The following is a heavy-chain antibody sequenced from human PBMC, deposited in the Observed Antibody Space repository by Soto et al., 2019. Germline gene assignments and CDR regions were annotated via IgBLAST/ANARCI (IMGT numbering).Heavy chain of an antibody. J-gene: IGHJ4*02. Sequence: ASVKGSCKASGYTFTSYAMHWVRQAPGQRLEWMGWINAGNGNTKYSQKFQGRVTMTEDTSTDTAYMELSSLRSEDTAVYYCATEAYGDYVPYFDYWGQGTLVTVSS. CDR2: INAGNGNT. V-gene: IGHV1-3*01. CDR1: GYTFTSYA. CDR3: ATEAYGDYVPYFDY. D-gene: IGHD4-17*01.